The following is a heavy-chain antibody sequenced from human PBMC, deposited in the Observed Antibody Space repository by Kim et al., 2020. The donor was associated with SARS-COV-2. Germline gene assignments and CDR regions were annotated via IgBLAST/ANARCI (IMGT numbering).Heavy chain of an antibody. V-gene: IGHV3-23*01. CDR1: GFTFSSYA. CDR3: AKVRAPAAMSYYYGMDV. J-gene: IGHJ6*02. D-gene: IGHD2-2*01. Sequence: GGSLRLSCAASGFTFSSYAMSWVRQAPGKGLEWVSGISGSGGSTYYADSVKGRFTIARDNSKNTLYLQMNSLRVEDTAVYYCAKVRAPAAMSYYYGMDVWGRGTTVTVSS. CDR2: ISGSGGST.